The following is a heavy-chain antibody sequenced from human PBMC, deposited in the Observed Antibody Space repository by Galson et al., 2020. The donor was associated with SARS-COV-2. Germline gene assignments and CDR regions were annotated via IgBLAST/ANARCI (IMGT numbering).Heavy chain of an antibody. J-gene: IGHJ5*02. D-gene: IGHD1-26*01. CDR3: TTDLYTRGIVGAT. CDR2: IKSKTDGGTT. V-gene: IGHV3-15*01. CDR1: GFTFSNAW. Sequence: GESLKISCAASGFTFSNAWMSWVRQAPGKGLEWVGRIKSKTDGGTTDYAAPVKGRFTISRDDSKNTLYLQMNSLKTEDTAVYYCTTDLYTRGIVGATWGQGTLVTVSS.